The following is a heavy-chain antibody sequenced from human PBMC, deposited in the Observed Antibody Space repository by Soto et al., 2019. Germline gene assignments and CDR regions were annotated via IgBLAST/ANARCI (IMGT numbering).Heavy chain of an antibody. CDR1: GGSVSSGSYY. V-gene: IGHV4-61*01. CDR2: IYYSGST. Sequence: PSETLSLTCTVSGGSVSSGSYYWSWIRQPPGKGLEWIGYIYYSGSTNYNPSLKSRVTISVDTSKNQFSLKLSSVTAADTAVYYCARENTAMATSGFDYWGQGTLVTVSS. J-gene: IGHJ4*02. D-gene: IGHD5-18*01. CDR3: ARENTAMATSGFDY.